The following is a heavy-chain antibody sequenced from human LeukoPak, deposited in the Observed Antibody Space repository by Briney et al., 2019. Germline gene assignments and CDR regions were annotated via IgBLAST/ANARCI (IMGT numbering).Heavy chain of an antibody. CDR1: GGSINSYY. D-gene: IGHD3-3*01. CDR3: AREGYFGVVTFDAFDI. CDR2: IYTSGST. J-gene: IGHJ3*02. Sequence: SETLSLTCTVSGGSINSYYWSWIRQPAGKGLEWIGRIYTSGSTNYNPSLKSRVTMSVDTSKNQFSLKLSSVTAADTAVYYCAREGYFGVVTFDAFDIWGQGTMVTVSS. V-gene: IGHV4-4*07.